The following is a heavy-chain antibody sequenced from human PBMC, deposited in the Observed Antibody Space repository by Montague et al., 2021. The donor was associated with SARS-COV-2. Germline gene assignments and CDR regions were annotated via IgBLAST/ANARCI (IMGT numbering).Heavy chain of an antibody. CDR1: GGSISSSNW. Sequence: SETLSLTCAVSGGSISSSNWCSWVRQPPGKGLEWFVEIYRTGSTNHNPSLKSRVTISVDKSKNQFSLKLSSVTAADTAVYYCASRGAGWFGSNPERFDYWGQGTLVTVSS. CDR2: IYRTGST. D-gene: IGHD3-10*01. V-gene: IGHV4-4*02. J-gene: IGHJ4*02. CDR3: ASRGAGWFGSNPERFDY.